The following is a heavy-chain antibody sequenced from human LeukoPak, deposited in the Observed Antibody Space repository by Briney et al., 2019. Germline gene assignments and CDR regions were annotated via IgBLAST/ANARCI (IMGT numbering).Heavy chain of an antibody. J-gene: IGHJ4*02. CDR1: GYTFTSYY. CDR3: ARGCRDGYNWACSGWANFDY. Sequence: ASVKVSCKASGYTFTSYYMHWVRQAPGQGLEWMGIINPSGGSTSYAQKFQGRVTMTRDTSTSTVYMELSSLRSEDTAVYYCARGCRDGYNWACSGWANFDYWAREPWSPSPQ. CDR2: INPSGGST. V-gene: IGHV1-46*01. D-gene: IGHD5-24*01.